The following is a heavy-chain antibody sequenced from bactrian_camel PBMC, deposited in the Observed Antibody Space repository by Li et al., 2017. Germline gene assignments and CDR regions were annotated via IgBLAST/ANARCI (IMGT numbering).Heavy chain of an antibody. J-gene: IGHJ4*01. D-gene: IGHD3*01. V-gene: IGHV3S55*01. Sequence: HVQLVESGGGSVQAGGSLRLSCVVSGYTAGSYCMAWFRQAPGKEREGVATVDTNGRTNYLDSVKGRFTISFNNANDTLYLQMNSVEPEDTAMYYCAAEDFYNSIQFCTGGFPNYWGQGTQVTVS. CDR2: VDTNGRT. CDR3: AAEDFYNSIQFCTGGFPNY. CDR1: GYTAGSYC.